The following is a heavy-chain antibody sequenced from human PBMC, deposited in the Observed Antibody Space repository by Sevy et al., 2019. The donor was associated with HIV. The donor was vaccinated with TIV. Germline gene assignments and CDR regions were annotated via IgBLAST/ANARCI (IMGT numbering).Heavy chain of an antibody. Sequence: SETLSLTCTVSGGSISSSSYYWGWIRQPPGKGLEWIGSIYYSGSTYYNPSLKSRVTISVDTSKNQFSLKLSSVTAADTAVYYCARQRPVAGTGYWGQGTLVTVSS. J-gene: IGHJ4*02. CDR3: ARQRPVAGTGY. CDR2: IYYSGST. V-gene: IGHV4-39*01. CDR1: GGSISSSSYY. D-gene: IGHD6-19*01.